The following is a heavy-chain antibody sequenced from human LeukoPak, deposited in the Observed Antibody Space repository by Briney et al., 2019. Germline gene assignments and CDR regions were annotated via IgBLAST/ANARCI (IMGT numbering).Heavy chain of an antibody. J-gene: IGHJ4*02. D-gene: IGHD3-10*01. CDR2: INPNSGGT. CDR3: GSYASGYNWLKV. Sequence: ASVKVSCKASGYTFTGYYMHWVRQAPGQGLEWMGWINPNSGGTNYAQKFQGRVTMTRDTSISTAYMELSRLRSDDTAVYYCGSYASGYNWLKVWGQGTPVTVSS. CDR1: GYTFTGYY. V-gene: IGHV1-2*02.